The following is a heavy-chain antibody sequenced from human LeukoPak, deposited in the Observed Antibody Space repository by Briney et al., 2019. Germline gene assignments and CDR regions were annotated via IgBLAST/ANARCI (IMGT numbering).Heavy chain of an antibody. J-gene: IGHJ1*01. Sequence: AGGSLRLSCAASGFTFNNYAMTWVRQAPGKGLEWVSTISDSDHSPYYADSVKGRFTISRDNPKNTLYLHMNSLRAEDTAVYYCARVRDYYDSRGYYFEYFDHWGQGTLVTVSS. D-gene: IGHD3-22*01. V-gene: IGHV3-23*01. CDR3: ARVRDYYDSRGYYFEYFDH. CDR2: ISDSDHSP. CDR1: GFTFNNYA.